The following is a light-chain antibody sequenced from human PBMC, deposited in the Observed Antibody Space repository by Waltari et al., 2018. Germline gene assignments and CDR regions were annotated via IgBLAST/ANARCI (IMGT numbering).Light chain of an antibody. CDR3: QQYNSYRT. Sequence: DIQMTQSPSTLSASFGDRVTITCRARQSISSRVAWYQQKPGKAPKLLIYDASSLESGVPSRFSGSGSGTEFTLTISSLQPDDFATYYCQQYNSYRTFGQGTKVEIK. V-gene: IGKV1-5*01. CDR2: DAS. CDR1: QSISSR. J-gene: IGKJ1*01.